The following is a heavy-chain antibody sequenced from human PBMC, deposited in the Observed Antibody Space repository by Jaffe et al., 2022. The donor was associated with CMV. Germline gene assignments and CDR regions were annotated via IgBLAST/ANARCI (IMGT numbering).Heavy chain of an antibody. CDR3: TTLFRGPDGYNFDY. D-gene: IGHD3-10*01. CDR2: LKSKTEGGTT. V-gene: IGHV3-15*01. J-gene: IGHJ4*02. CDR1: GFNFNYAW. Sequence: VQLVESGGGLVKPGGSLRLSCVASGFNFNYAWMTWVRQAPGKGLEWIGHLKSKTEGGTTDFAAPVKDRFTISSDDSKSTVYLEMNSLKTEDTAVYYCTTLFRGPDGYNFDYWGQGTLVTVSS.